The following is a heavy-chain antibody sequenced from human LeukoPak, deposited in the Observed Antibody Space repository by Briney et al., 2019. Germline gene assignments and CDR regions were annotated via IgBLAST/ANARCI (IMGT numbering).Heavy chain of an antibody. Sequence: GGSLRLSCAASGFSISDDSMTWVRQAPGKGLEWVSFISSTGSYIYYADSVKGRFTISRDNAKNSLYLQMDSLGPEDTAVYYCARDPYSGNYGTYYYYYMDVWGKGTTVTISS. J-gene: IGHJ6*03. CDR2: ISSTGSYI. CDR3: ARDPYSGNYGTYYYYYMDV. V-gene: IGHV3-21*01. D-gene: IGHD1-26*01. CDR1: GFSISDDS.